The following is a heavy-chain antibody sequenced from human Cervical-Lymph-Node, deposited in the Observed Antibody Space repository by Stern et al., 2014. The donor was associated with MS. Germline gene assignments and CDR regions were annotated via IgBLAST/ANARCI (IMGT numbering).Heavy chain of an antibody. V-gene: IGHV3-11*01. J-gene: IGHJ6*02. D-gene: IGHD2-2*01. CDR3: AAGYCRSTSCHYGMDV. CDR1: GFTFSDYY. CDR2: ISYSGSDI. Sequence: VQLVESGGGLVKPGGSLRLSCAASGFTFSDYYITWIRQAPGKGLDWVSYISYSGSDIYYADPVKGRFTISRDNAKKSLYLQMNSLRAEDTAVYYCAAGYCRSTSCHYGMDVWGQGTTVTVSS.